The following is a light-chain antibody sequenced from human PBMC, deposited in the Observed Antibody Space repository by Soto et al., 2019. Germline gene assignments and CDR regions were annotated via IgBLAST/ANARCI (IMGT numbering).Light chain of an antibody. CDR2: DVT. CDR3: CSYAGSSTSM. Sequence: QSALTQPASVSGSPGQSITISCTGTSSDVGGYNYVSWYQQHPGRAPKLIIYDVTNRPSGISNRFSGSKSGNTASLTISGLQADDEADYYCCSYAGSSTSMFGGGTKVTVL. V-gene: IGLV2-14*03. CDR1: SSDVGGYNY. J-gene: IGLJ3*02.